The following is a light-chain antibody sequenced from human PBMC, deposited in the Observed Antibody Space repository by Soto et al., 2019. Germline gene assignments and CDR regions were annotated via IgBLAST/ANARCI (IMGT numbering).Light chain of an antibody. CDR2: GAS. J-gene: IGKJ4*01. CDR1: QSVSSSY. CDR3: QQYGRAPLP. V-gene: IGKV3-20*01. Sequence: EIVLTQSPGTLSLSPGERATLSCRASQSVSSSYLAWYQQKPGQALRLLIYGASSRDTGIPDRFIGSGSGTDFTLTISRLEPEDFAVYYCQQYGRAPLPFGGGTKLEIK.